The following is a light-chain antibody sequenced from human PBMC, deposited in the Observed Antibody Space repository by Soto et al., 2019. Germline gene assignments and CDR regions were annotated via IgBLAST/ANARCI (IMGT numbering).Light chain of an antibody. CDR1: SNDVGGYYW. Sequence: QSALTQPASVSGSPGQSITISCTGTSNDVGGYYWVSWYQQPPGKAPQLILSDVSNRPSGVSDRFSGSKSGNVASLTISGLQAEDEADYYCCSYTSITTMVFGGGTRLTVL. CDR3: CSYTSITTMV. J-gene: IGLJ2*01. V-gene: IGLV2-14*01. CDR2: DVS.